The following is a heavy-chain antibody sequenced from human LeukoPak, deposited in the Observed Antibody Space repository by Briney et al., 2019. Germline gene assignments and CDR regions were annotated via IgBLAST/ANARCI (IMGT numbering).Heavy chain of an antibody. Sequence: GGSLRLSCAASGFTFSSHGVSWVRQAPGKGLEWVSAISYSGGSTYYADSVKGRFTISRDNAKNSLYLQMNSLRAEDTAVYYCARDGDLGGDYWGQGTLVTVSS. CDR3: ARDGDLGGDY. CDR2: ISYSGGST. V-gene: IGHV3-23*01. D-gene: IGHD2-21*02. CDR1: GFTFSSHG. J-gene: IGHJ4*02.